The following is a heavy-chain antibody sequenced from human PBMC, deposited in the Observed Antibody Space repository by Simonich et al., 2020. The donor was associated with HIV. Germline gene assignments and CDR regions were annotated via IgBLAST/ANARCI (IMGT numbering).Heavy chain of an antibody. J-gene: IGHJ4*02. CDR3: ASGGSISSVWADDY. CDR2: ISYDGSNK. Sequence: QVQLVESRGGVVQPGRSLRLSCAASGFTFSSYAMHWVRQAPGKGLEWVAVISYDGSNKYYADSVKGRFTISRDNSKNTLYLQMNSLRAEDTAGYYCASGGSISSVWADDYWGQGTLVTVSS. V-gene: IGHV3-30*07. D-gene: IGHD3-16*01. CDR1: GFTFSSYA.